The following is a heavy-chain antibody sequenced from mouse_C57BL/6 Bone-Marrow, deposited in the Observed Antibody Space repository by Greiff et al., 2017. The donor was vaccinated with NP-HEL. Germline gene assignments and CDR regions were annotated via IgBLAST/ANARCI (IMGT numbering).Heavy chain of an antibody. Sequence: EVMLVESGGDLVKPGGSLKLSCAASGFTFSSYGMSWVRQTPDKRLEWVATISSGGSYTYYPDSVKGRFTISRDNAKNTLYLQMSSLKSEDTAMYYCARRGAKLGKKDYAMDYWGQGTSVTVSS. V-gene: IGHV5-6*02. CDR3: ARRGAKLGKKDYAMDY. D-gene: IGHD4-1*01. J-gene: IGHJ4*01. CDR1: GFTFSSYG. CDR2: ISSGGSYT.